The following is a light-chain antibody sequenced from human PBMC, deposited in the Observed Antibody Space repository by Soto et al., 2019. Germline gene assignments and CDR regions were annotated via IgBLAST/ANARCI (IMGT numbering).Light chain of an antibody. V-gene: IGLV2-14*03. CDR2: DVT. Sequence: QSVLTQPASVSGSPGQSITFSCTGTSSDVGGYNFVSWYQQHPGKVPKLLIHDVTHRPSGVSNRFSGSKSGNTASLTISGLHAEDEADYYCSSYTRSGTVVFGGGTKLTV. CDR3: SSYTRSGTVV. CDR1: SSDVGGYNF. J-gene: IGLJ2*01.